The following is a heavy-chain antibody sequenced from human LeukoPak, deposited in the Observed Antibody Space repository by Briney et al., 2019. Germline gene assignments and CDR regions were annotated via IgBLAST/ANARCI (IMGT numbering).Heavy chain of an antibody. CDR2: LSGSGGST. Sequence: PGGSLRLSCAASGFTFSSYAMSSVRQAPGKGLEWVSALSGSGGSTYYADSVKGRFTISRDNFKNTLYLQMNSLRAEDTAVYYCAKDRLMVYTANWFDPWGQGTLVTVSS. CDR3: AKDRLMVYTANWFDP. D-gene: IGHD2-8*01. CDR1: GFTFSSYA. J-gene: IGHJ5*02. V-gene: IGHV3-23*01.